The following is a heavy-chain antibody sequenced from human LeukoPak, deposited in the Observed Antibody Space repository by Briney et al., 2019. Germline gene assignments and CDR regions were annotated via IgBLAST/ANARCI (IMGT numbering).Heavy chain of an antibody. V-gene: IGHV1-69*04. CDR1: GGTFSSYA. CDR3: ARVSDCTGGVCYNLFDY. J-gene: IGHJ4*02. CDR2: IIPILGIA. Sequence: SVKVSCKASGGTFSSYAISWVRQAPGQGLEWMGRIIPILGIANYAQKFQGRVTITADKSTSTAYMELSSLRSEDTAVYYCARVSDCTGGVCYNLFDYWGQGTLVTVPS. D-gene: IGHD2-8*02.